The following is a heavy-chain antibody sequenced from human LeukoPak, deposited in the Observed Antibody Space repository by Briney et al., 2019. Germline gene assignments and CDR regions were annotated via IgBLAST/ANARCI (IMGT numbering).Heavy chain of an antibody. Sequence: SGGSLRLSCAASGFTFSSYAMSWVRQAPGKGLAWVSGITGSGGDTYYGDSVKGRFTISRDNSKNMLHLQMDSLRVEDTAIYYCAKDGHYSYGNNFDYWGQGTLVTVSS. V-gene: IGHV3-23*01. D-gene: IGHD5-18*01. CDR3: AKDGHYSYGNNFDY. CDR2: ITGSGGDT. J-gene: IGHJ4*02. CDR1: GFTFSSYA.